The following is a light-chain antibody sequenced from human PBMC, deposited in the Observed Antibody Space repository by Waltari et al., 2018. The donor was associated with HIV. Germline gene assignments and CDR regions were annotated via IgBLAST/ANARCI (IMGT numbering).Light chain of an antibody. V-gene: IGLV1-47*01. Sequence: QSVLAQPPSASGTPGQTVTISCSGTRSNVGNNYVYWYPHLPGTAPKLLIYRNTQRPSGVPDRFFGSKSGTSASLAISGLRSEDEADYYCSAWDDSLYSRVFGGGTKLTVL. CDR2: RNT. CDR3: SAWDDSLYSRV. J-gene: IGLJ3*02. CDR1: RSNVGNNY.